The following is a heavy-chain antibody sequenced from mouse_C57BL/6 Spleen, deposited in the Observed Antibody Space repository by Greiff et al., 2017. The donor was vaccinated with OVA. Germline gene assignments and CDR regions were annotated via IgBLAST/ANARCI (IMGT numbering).Heavy chain of an antibody. CDR1: GYSFTGYY. CDR3: AREGEEYYAMDY. V-gene: IGHV1-42*01. J-gene: IGHJ4*01. Sequence: VQLQQSGPELVKPGASVKISCKASGYSFTGYYMNWVKQSPEKSLEWIGEINPSTGGTTYNQKFKAKATLTVDKSSSTAYMQLKSLTSDDSAVYYCAREGEEYYAMDYWGQGTSVTVSS. CDR2: INPSTGGT.